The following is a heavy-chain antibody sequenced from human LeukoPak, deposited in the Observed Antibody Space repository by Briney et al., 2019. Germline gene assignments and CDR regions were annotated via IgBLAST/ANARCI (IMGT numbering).Heavy chain of an antibody. J-gene: IGHJ4*02. CDR1: GFTFSSYS. Sequence: GGSLRLSCAVSGFTFSSYSMNWVRQAPGKGLEWVSVISASGDTTYYADSVKGRFTISRDNFKNTLFLQMNRLRDEDTAVYFCASPDTPRAVSHSGAWYYFDFWGQGTLVTVSS. V-gene: IGHV3-23*01. D-gene: IGHD6-13*01. CDR3: ASPDTPRAVSHSGAWYYFDF. CDR2: ISASGDTT.